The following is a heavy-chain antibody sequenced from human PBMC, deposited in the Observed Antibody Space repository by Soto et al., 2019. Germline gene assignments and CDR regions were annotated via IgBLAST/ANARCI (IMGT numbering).Heavy chain of an antibody. D-gene: IGHD6-13*01. CDR3: AKDKSKGIAGTYAFDI. Sequence: ASLRLSCAASGFTFSSYSMNWVRQAPGKGLEWVSAISGSGGSTYYADSVKGRFTISRDNSKNTLYLQMNSLRAEDTAVYYCAKDKSKGIAGTYAFDIWGQGTMVTVSS. CDR1: GFTFSSYS. V-gene: IGHV3-23*01. J-gene: IGHJ3*02. CDR2: ISGSGGST.